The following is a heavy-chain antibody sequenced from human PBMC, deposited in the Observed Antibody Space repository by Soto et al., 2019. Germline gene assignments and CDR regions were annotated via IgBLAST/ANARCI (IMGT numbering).Heavy chain of an antibody. CDR2: VYPEDSDT. J-gene: IGHJ4*02. Sequence: GASLKISCKASGYTFSSYWIAWVRQKPGQGLEWMGSVYPEDSDTRYGPSFRGHVTISAATSINTAYLQWTSLSASDSAMYFCARVISMSGYFNPVDYWGQGTLVTVSS. CDR1: GYTFSSYW. CDR3: ARVISMSGYFNPVDY. V-gene: IGHV5-51*01. D-gene: IGHD3-3*01.